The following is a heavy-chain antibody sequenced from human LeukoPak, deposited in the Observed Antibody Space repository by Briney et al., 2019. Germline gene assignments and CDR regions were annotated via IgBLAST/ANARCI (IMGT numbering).Heavy chain of an antibody. CDR3: AKDHLLYCTNGVCYYDY. Sequence: GGSLRLSCAASGFTFSSYAMSWVRQAPGKGLEWVSGISGSGGSTKYADSVKGRFTISRDDSKNTLYLQMNSLRAEDTAVYYCAKDHLLYCTNGVCYYDYWGQGTLVSVSP. CDR1: GFTFSSYA. J-gene: IGHJ4*02. V-gene: IGHV3-23*01. CDR2: ISGSGGST. D-gene: IGHD2-8*01.